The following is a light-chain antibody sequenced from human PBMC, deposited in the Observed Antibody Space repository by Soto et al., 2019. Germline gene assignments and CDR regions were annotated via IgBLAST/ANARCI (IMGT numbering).Light chain of an antibody. CDR2: DAS. CDR3: QQRSDWPST. Sequence: EIVLTQSPATLSLSPGERATLSCRASQSVSSYLAWYQQKPGQAPRLLIYDASNRATGIPARFSGCGSGTDFTLTISSLEPDDFPVYYCQQRSDWPSTFGGGTKVQIK. V-gene: IGKV3-11*01. CDR1: QSVSSY. J-gene: IGKJ4*01.